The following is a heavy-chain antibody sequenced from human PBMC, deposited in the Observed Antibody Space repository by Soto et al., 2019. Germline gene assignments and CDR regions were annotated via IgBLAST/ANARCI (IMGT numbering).Heavy chain of an antibody. CDR1: GGSISSYY. D-gene: IGHD6-19*01. CDR3: AREKAVGWYDDS. V-gene: IGHV4-30-4*01. J-gene: IGHJ4*02. CDR2: AFRSGHT. Sequence: PSETLSLTCTVSGGSISSYYWTWIRQSPGKGPEWLGYAFRSGHTFYNPSLKSRLQISIDTAKNQFSLKMTSMAGEDAGMYYCAREKAVGWYDDSWGRGTMVTVYS.